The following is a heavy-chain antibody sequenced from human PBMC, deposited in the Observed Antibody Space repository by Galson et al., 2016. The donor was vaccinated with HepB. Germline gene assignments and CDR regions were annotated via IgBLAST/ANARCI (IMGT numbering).Heavy chain of an antibody. V-gene: IGHV4-39*01. CDR3: ARQIVVVVAATRGVDWFNP. D-gene: IGHD2-15*01. CDR2: IYHSGST. Sequence: ETLSLTCTVSGGSISSSNYYWGWIRQPPGKGLEWIGSIYHSGSTYYNPSLKSRVTMSVDTSKNQFSLKLNSVTAADTAVYYCARQIVVVVAATRGVDWFNPWGQGTLVTVSS. J-gene: IGHJ5*02. CDR1: GGSISSSNYY.